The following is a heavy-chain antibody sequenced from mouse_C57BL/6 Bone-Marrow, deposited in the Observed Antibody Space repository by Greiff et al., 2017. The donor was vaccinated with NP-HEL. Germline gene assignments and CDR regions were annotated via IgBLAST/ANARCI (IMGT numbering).Heavy chain of an antibody. CDR1: GFSLTSYG. Sequence: VKLMESGPGLVAPSQSLSITCTVSGFSLTSYGVHWVRQPPGKGLEWLVVIWSDGSTTYNSALKPRLSISKDNSKSQVFLKMNSLQTDDTAMYYCARQRIYYYGSSYPHDAMDYWGQGTSVTVSS. D-gene: IGHD1-1*01. V-gene: IGHV2-6-1*01. CDR3: ARQRIYYYGSSYPHDAMDY. J-gene: IGHJ4*01. CDR2: IWSDGST.